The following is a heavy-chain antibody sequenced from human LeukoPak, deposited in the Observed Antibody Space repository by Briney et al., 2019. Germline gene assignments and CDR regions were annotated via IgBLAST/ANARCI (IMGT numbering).Heavy chain of an antibody. CDR1: GYSISSGYY. CDR3: ARHSMVRGVIRSGPTQFDY. V-gene: IGHV4-38-2*01. CDR2: IYRSGST. Sequence: SETLSLTCAVSGYSISSGYYWGWIRQPPGKGLEWIGSIYRSGSTYYNPSLKSRVTISVDTSKNQFSLKLSSVTAADTAVYYCARHSMVRGVIRSGPTQFDYWGQGTLVTVSS. J-gene: IGHJ4*02. D-gene: IGHD3-10*01.